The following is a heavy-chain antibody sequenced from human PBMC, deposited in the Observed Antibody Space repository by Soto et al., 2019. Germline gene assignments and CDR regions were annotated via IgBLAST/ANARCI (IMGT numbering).Heavy chain of an antibody. CDR1: GGSISSYY. Sequence: QVQLQESGPGLVKPSETLSLTCTVSGGSISSYYWSWIRQPPGKGLEWIGYIYYSGSTNYNPSLKSRVTISVDTSKNQFSLKLSSVTAAVTAVYYCASGRGYSYGSFDYWGQGTLVTVSS. J-gene: IGHJ4*02. CDR3: ASGRGYSYGSFDY. D-gene: IGHD5-18*01. CDR2: IYYSGST. V-gene: IGHV4-59*01.